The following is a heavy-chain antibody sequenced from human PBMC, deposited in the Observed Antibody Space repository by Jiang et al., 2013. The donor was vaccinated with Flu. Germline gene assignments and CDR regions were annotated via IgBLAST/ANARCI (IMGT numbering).Heavy chain of an antibody. CDR2: VNPSGGTT. V-gene: IGHV1-46*01. CDR3: ARRAGGGSYQIPFDH. D-gene: IGHD1-26*01. Sequence: SGAEVKKPGASVKVSCKASGYTFISYYIHWVRQAPGQGLEWMGIVNPSGGTTSYAQKFQGRVTMTRDTSTSTVYMEVSSLTSEDTAVYYCARRAGGGSYQIPFDHWGQGNPWVTVSS. CDR1: GYTFISYY. J-gene: IGHJ4*02.